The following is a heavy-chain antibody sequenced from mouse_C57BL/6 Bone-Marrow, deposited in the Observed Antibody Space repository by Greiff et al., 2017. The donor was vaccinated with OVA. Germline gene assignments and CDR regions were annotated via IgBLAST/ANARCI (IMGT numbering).Heavy chain of an antibody. J-gene: IGHJ2*01. V-gene: IGHV2-6-1*01. D-gene: IGHD2-4*01. CDR2: IWSDGST. CDR3: ARHGYDYDGYYFDY. Sequence: VHLVESGPGLVAPSQSLSITCTVSGFSLTSYGVHWVRQPPGKGLEWLVVIWSDGSTTYNSALKSRLSISKDNSKSQVFLKMNSLQTDDTAMYYCARHGYDYDGYYFDYWGQGTTLTVSS. CDR1: GFSLTSYG.